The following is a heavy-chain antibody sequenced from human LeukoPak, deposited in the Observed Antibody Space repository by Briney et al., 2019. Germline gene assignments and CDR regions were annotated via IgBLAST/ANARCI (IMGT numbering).Heavy chain of an antibody. J-gene: IGHJ4*02. D-gene: IGHD3-16*01. CDR3: ARGFMGANFDY. CDR2: IYYSGST. CDR1: GGSISSYH. V-gene: IGHV4-59*01. Sequence: SETLSLTCTVSGGSISSYHWSWIRQPPGKGLEWIGYIYYSGSTNYNPSLKSRVTISVDTSKNQFSLRLSSVTAADTAVYYCARGFMGANFDYWGQGTLVTVSS.